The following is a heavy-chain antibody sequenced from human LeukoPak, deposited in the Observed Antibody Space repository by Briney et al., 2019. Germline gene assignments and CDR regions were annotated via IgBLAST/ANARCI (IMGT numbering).Heavy chain of an antibody. Sequence: GGSLRLSCAASGFTFSNAWMSWVRQAPEKGLEWVSGISGSGGSTYHADSVKGRFTISRDNSKNTLYLQMNSLRAEDTAVYYCAKIGRRYDFWTGYYEEEVDYMDVWGKGTTVTVSS. CDR3: AKIGRRYDFWTGYYEEEVDYMDV. J-gene: IGHJ6*03. CDR2: ISGSGGST. V-gene: IGHV3-23*01. CDR1: GFTFSNAW. D-gene: IGHD3-3*01.